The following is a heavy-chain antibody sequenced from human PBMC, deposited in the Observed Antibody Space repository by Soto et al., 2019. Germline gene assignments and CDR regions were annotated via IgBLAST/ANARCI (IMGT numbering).Heavy chain of an antibody. CDR2: IYHSGST. Sequence: SESQSRTSAVPVWFITTSYRWSVLRCFPGKGLEWIGEIYHSGSTNYNPSLKSRVTISVDKSKNQFSLKLSSVTAADTAVYYCATRPHYYDSSGYHPFDYWGQGTLVTVS. D-gene: IGHD3-22*01. J-gene: IGHJ4*02. CDR1: VWFITTSYR. V-gene: IGHV4-4*02. CDR3: ATRPHYYDSSGYHPFDY.